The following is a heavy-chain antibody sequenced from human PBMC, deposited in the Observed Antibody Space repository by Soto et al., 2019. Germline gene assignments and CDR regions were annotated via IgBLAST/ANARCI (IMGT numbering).Heavy chain of an antibody. CDR1: GYTFTSYA. Sequence: QVQLVQSGAEVKKPGASVKVSCKASGYTFTSYAMHWVRQAPGQRLEWMGWINPNSGGTNYAQKFQGRVTMTRDTSISTAYMELSRLRSDDTAVYYCARGIVVVITPPGGMDVWGQGTTVTVSS. J-gene: IGHJ6*02. V-gene: IGHV1-2*02. D-gene: IGHD3-22*01. CDR3: ARGIVVVITPPGGMDV. CDR2: INPNSGGT.